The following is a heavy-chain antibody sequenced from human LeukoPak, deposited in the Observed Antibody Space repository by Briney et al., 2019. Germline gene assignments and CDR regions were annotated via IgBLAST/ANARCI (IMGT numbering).Heavy chain of an antibody. V-gene: IGHV3-7*01. D-gene: IGHD3-9*01. CDR3: ARGGARYLDT. CDR1: GFNFNSYT. J-gene: IGHJ5*02. CDR2: MKEDGNNI. Sequence: GGSLRLSCVASGFNFNSYTMSWARQAPGKGLEWVAKMKEDGNNIYYVDSVKGRFTICRDNAKNSLCLQMSSLRVEDTAVYYCARGGARYLDTWGQGILVTVSS.